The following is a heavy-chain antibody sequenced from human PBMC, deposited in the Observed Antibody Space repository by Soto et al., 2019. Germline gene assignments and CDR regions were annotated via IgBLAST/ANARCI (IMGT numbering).Heavy chain of an antibody. CDR3: ATWRHYSGSYCFDY. V-gene: IGHV1-69*06. CDR1: GCTLNTYT. D-gene: IGHD1-26*01. J-gene: IGHJ4*02. CDR2: IVPMYDSV. Sequence: SVKVSCKASGCTLNTYTINWVRQAPGRRLEWVGQIVPMYDSVNYAENFQGRVTITADKSTKTSFMELTSLKSEDTALYFCATWRHYSGSYCFDYWGQGTLVTVSS.